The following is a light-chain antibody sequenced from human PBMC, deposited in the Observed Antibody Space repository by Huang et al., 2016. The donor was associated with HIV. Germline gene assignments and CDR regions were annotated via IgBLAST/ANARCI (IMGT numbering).Light chain of an antibody. J-gene: IGKJ1*01. Sequence: EIVLTQSPGTLSLSPGETATLSCRASQGITGNLAWYQQRLGQPPRLLIYGPSTRAPNIPGRFSGSGSGTDFTLTITSLRSEDSAVYYGQQYNAWPSTWTFGQGTRMEIK. CDR2: GPS. V-gene: IGKV3-15*01. CDR1: QGITGN. CDR3: QQYNAWPSTWT.